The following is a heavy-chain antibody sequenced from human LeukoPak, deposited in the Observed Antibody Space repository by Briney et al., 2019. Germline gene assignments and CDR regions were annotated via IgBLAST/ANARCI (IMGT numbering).Heavy chain of an antibody. CDR1: GFTFSSYA. CDR3: ATRITMVRGVLDY. J-gene: IGHJ4*02. V-gene: IGHV3-23*01. D-gene: IGHD3-10*01. CDR2: ISGSGGST. Sequence: GGSLGLSCAASGFTFSSYAMSWVRQAPGKGLGWVSAISGSGGSTYYADSVKGRFTISRDNSKNTLYLQMNSLRAEDTAVYSCATRITMVRGVLDYWGQGTLVTVSS.